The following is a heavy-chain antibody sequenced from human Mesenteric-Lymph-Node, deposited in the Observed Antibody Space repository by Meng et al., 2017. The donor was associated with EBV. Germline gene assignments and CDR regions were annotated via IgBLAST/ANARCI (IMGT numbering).Heavy chain of an antibody. CDR2: INHSGST. CDR1: GGYFSGYY. Sequence: QVQLQQWGAGLLKPSETLPLSCAVSGGYFSGYYWSWIRQPPGKGLEWIGEINHSGSTNYNPSLKSRVTISVDTSKNQFSLKLSSVTAADTAVYYCARVSLIWGGATLWGQGTLVTVSS. V-gene: IGHV4-34*01. CDR3: ARVSLIWGGATL. J-gene: IGHJ4*02. D-gene: IGHD3-16*01.